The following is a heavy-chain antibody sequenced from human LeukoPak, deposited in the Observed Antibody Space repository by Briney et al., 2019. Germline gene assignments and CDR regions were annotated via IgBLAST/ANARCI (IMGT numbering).Heavy chain of an antibody. V-gene: IGHV3-23*01. CDR3: AKALGSIVVTTTDY. J-gene: IGHJ4*02. CDR1: GFTFTSYA. Sequence: GGSLRPSCAASGFTFTSYAMSWVRQAPGKGLEWVSAISSSGGTTYYADSVKGRFTISRDNSKNTLYMRMHSLRAEDTAVYYCAKALGSIVVTTTDYWGQGTLVTVSS. CDR2: ISSSGGTT. D-gene: IGHD5-12*01.